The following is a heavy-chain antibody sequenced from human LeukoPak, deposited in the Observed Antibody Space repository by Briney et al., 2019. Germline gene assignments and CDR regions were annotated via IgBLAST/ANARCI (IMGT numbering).Heavy chain of an antibody. J-gene: IGHJ2*01. V-gene: IGHV4-31*03. CDR2: IYYSGST. Sequence: SQTLSLTCTVSGGSISSGGYYWSWIRQHPGKGLEWIGYIYYSGSTYYNPSLESRVTISVDTSKNQFSLKLSSVTAADTAVYYCARRADYGDYDWYFDLWGRGTLVTVSS. CDR1: GGSISSGGYY. CDR3: ARRADYGDYDWYFDL. D-gene: IGHD4-17*01.